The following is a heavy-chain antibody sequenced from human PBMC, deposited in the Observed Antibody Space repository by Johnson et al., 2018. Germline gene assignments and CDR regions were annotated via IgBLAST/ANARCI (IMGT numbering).Heavy chain of an antibody. CDR3: ARCMYGMDV. CDR1: GFTFSNYW. CDR2: IKEDGSYK. J-gene: IGHJ6*02. V-gene: IGHV3-7*03. Sequence: VQLVESGGGLVQPGGSLRLSCAASGFTFSNYWMTWVRQAPGKGLEWVANIKEDGSYKYYVDSVRGRFTISRDNAKNSLYLQRNSLRAEDTAVYYCARCMYGMDVWGQGTTVTVSS.